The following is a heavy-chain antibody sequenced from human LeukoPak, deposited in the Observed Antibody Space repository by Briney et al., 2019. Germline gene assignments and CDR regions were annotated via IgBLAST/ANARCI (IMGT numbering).Heavy chain of an antibody. CDR1: GGTFSSYA. V-gene: IGHV1-69*05. D-gene: IGHD3-22*01. Sequence: SVKVSCKASGGTFSSYAISWVRQAPGQGVEWMGRIIPIFGTANYAQKFQGRVTITTDESTRTAYMELSSLRSEDTAVYYCARLGIAYYYDSSGINDAFDIWGQGTMVTVSS. CDR3: ARLGIAYYYDSSGINDAFDI. J-gene: IGHJ3*02. CDR2: IIPIFGTA.